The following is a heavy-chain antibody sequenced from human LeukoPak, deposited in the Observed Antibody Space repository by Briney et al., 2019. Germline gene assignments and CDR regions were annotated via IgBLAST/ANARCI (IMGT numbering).Heavy chain of an antibody. CDR2: IYYSGST. V-gene: IGHV4-61*08. J-gene: IGHJ4*02. D-gene: IGHD3-3*01. CDR1: GGSISSGGYY. CDR3: ARGLGFLEGYFDY. Sequence: SETLSLTCTVSGGSISSGGYYWSWIRQPPGKGLEWIGYIYYSGSTNYNPSLKSRVTISVDTSKNQFSLKLSSVTAADTAVYYCARGLGFLEGYFDYWGQGTLVTVSS.